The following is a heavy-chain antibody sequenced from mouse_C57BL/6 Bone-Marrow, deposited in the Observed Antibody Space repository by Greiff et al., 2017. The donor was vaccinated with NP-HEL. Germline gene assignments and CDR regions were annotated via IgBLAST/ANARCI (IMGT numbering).Heavy chain of an antibody. CDR3: ARGRYYGSLPWFAY. V-gene: IGHV3-6*01. CDR2: ISYDGSN. Sequence: EVKLVESGPGLVKPSQSLSLTCSVTGYSITSGYYWNWIRQFPGNKLEWMGYISYDGSNNYNPSLKNRISITRDTSKNQFFLKLNSVTTEDTATYYCARGRYYGSLPWFAYWGQGTLVTVSA. CDR1: GYSITSGYY. J-gene: IGHJ3*01. D-gene: IGHD1-1*01.